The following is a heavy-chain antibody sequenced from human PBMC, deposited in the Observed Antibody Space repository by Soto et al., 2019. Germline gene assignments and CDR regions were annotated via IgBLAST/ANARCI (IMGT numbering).Heavy chain of an antibody. CDR1: GGSFSGYY. D-gene: IGHD3-16*02. J-gene: IGHJ4*02. V-gene: IGHV4-34*01. CDR2: INHSGST. CDR3: ARGGDYVWGSYRSPYYFDY. Sequence: SETLSLTCAVYGGSFSGYYWSWIRQPPGKGLEWIGEINHSGSTNYNPSLKSRVTISVDTSKNQFSLKLSSVTAADTAVYYCARGGDYVWGSYRSPYYFDYWGQGTLVTVSS.